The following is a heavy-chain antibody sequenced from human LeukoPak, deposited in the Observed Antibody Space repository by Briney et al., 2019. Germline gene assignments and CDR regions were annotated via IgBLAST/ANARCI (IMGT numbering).Heavy chain of an antibody. CDR3: AREKRIGWVHDPYYDYYGIDV. CDR2: IYTSGST. J-gene: IGHJ6*02. D-gene: IGHD5/OR15-5a*01. CDR1: GGPISSYY. V-gene: IGHV4-4*07. Sequence: PSETLSLTCTVSGGPISSYYWSWIPQPAGKGLEWIGRIYTSGSTNYNLSLRSRVTMSVETSKNQFSLRLGSVTAADTAVYDCAREKRIGWVHDPYYDYYGIDVWGQGTTVTVSS.